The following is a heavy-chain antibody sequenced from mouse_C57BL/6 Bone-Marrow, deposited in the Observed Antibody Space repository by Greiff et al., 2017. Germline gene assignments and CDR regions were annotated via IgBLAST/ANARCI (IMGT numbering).Heavy chain of an antibody. CDR1: GFTFSSYA. D-gene: IGHD4-1*01. CDR3: TRWETYYAMDY. Sequence: EVKVVESGEGLVKPGGSLKLSCAASGFTFSSYAMSWVRQTPEKRLEWVAYISSGGDYIYYADTVKGRFTISRDNARNTLYLQMSSLKSEDTAMYYCTRWETYYAMDYWGQGTSVTVSS. V-gene: IGHV5-9-1*02. CDR2: ISSGGDYI. J-gene: IGHJ4*01.